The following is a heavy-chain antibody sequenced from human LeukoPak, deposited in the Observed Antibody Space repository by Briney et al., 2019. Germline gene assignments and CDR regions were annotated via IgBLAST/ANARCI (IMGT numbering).Heavy chain of an antibody. Sequence: ASVKVTCKASGFTFSAYYMNWVRQAPGQGLEWMGRINSNTGGTNYAQKFQGRVTMTRDTSISTAYMELSRLRSDDTAVYYCARNAREGYGDYSYFDPWGQGTLVSVSS. CDR2: INSNTGGT. J-gene: IGHJ5*02. V-gene: IGHV1-2*06. D-gene: IGHD4-17*01. CDR3: ARNAREGYGDYSYFDP. CDR1: GFTFSAYY.